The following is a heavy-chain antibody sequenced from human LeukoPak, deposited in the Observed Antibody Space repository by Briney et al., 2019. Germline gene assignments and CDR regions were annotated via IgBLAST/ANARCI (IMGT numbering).Heavy chain of an antibody. V-gene: IGHV4-39*07. J-gene: IGHJ5*02. Sequence: SETLSLTCTVSGVSISSSNSYWGWIRQPPGKGLEWIGEINHSGSTNYNPSLKSRVTISVDTSKNQFSLKLSSVTAADTAVYYCASHSSWYGGRFDPWGQGTLVTVSS. CDR1: GVSISSSNSY. CDR3: ASHSSWYGGRFDP. CDR2: INHSGST. D-gene: IGHD6-13*01.